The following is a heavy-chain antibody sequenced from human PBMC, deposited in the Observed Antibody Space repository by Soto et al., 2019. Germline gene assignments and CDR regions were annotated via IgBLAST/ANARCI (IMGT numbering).Heavy chain of an antibody. Sequence: GGSLRLSCAGSGFTFSSYAMSWVRQAPGKGLEWVSGISGSGGSTYYADSVKGRFTISRDNSKNTLYLQMNSLRAEDTAVYYCAKDETVGYCSSSSCYPAFDIWGQGTMVTVSS. J-gene: IGHJ3*02. CDR2: ISGSGGST. CDR1: GFTFSSYA. CDR3: AKDETVGYCSSSSCYPAFDI. V-gene: IGHV3-23*01. D-gene: IGHD2-2*01.